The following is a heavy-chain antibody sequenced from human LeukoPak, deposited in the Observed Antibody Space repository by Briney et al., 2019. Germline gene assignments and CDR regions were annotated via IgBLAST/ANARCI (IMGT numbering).Heavy chain of an antibody. CDR3: AKERQTGDYFTSDF. CDR1: GFTFSSYA. CDR2: INGRGDST. Sequence: GGSLRLSCSASGFTFSSYAMNWVRQAPGKGLEWVSAINGRGDSTFYADSVKGQFTISRDNSKSTVYLQMNSLRADDTAVYYCAKERQTGDYFTSDFWGQGTLVTVSS. V-gene: IGHV3-23*01. D-gene: IGHD4-17*01. J-gene: IGHJ4*02.